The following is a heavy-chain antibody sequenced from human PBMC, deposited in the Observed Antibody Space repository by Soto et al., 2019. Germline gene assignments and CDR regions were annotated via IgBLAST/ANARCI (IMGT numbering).Heavy chain of an antibody. J-gene: IGHJ6*02. CDR1: GYSFRNNW. CDR2: IYPGDSDT. D-gene: IGHD4-4*01. V-gene: IGHV5-51*01. CDR3: ARRDSNYYYYGMDV. Sequence: GESLKISCKGSGYSFRNNWITWVRQMPGRVLEWSGIIYPGDSDTSYSPSFEGQVTISADKSINTAYLQWSSLKASDTAMYYCARRDSNYYYYGMDVWGQGTTVTVSS.